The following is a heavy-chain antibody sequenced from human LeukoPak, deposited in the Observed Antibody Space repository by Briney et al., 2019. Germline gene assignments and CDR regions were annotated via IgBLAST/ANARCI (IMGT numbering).Heavy chain of an antibody. CDR1: GDTFRSYA. D-gene: IGHD3-16*01. Sequence: SVKVSCKASGDTFRSYAFSWVRQAPGQGLEWMGGIIPIFGTANYGQKFQGRVTISADESTSTADMELSSLRSEDTAVYYCARDNDSRDPPHFDYWGQGTLVTVSS. V-gene: IGHV1-69*13. CDR2: IIPIFGTA. CDR3: ARDNDSRDPPHFDY. J-gene: IGHJ4*02.